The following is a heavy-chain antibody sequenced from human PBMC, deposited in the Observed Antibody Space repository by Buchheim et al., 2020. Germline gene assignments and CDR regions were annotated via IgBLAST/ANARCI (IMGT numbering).Heavy chain of an antibody. CDR3: AKRGDVLRFLVSYGMDV. D-gene: IGHD3-3*01. CDR1: GFTFSSYA. J-gene: IGHJ6*02. V-gene: IGHV3-23*01. Sequence: EVQLLESGGGLVQPGGSLRLSCAASGFTFSSYAMSWVRQAPGKGLEWVSAISGSGGSTYYADSVKGRFTISSDNSQNTLYLQMNSLRAEDTAVYYCAKRGDVLRFLVSYGMDVWGQGTT. CDR2: ISGSGGST.